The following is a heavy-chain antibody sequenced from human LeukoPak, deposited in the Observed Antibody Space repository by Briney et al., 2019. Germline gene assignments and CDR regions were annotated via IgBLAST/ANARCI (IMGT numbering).Heavy chain of an antibody. V-gene: IGHV3-23*01. D-gene: IGHD6-13*01. CDR2: LSGGGGDT. Sequence: GGSLRLSCVASGFTFSSYVMTWVRQAPGKGLEWVSGLSGGGGDTYYADSVKGRFTISRDNSKNTLYLQMNSLRAEDTAVYYCAKAASSSWPSYYYGMDVWGQGTTVTVSS. CDR3: AKAASSSWPSYYYGMDV. J-gene: IGHJ6*02. CDR1: GFTFSSYV.